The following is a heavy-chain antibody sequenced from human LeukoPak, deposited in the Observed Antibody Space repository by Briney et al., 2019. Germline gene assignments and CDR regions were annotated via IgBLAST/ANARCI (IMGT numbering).Heavy chain of an antibody. CDR2: IYYSGST. J-gene: IGHJ6*02. CDR3: ARRYSSSSKIYYYYYGMDV. Sequence: DPSETLSLTCTVSGGSISSYYWSWIRQPPGKGLEWIGYIYYSGSTNYNPSLKSRVTISVDTSKNQFSLKLSSVTAADTAVYYCARRYSSSSKIYYYYYGMDVWGQGTTVTVSS. V-gene: IGHV4-59*08. D-gene: IGHD6-13*01. CDR1: GGSISSYY.